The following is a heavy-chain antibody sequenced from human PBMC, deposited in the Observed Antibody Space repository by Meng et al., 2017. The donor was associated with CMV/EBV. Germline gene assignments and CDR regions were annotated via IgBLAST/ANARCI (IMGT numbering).Heavy chain of an antibody. D-gene: IGHD2-15*01. CDR1: GASISSSS. CDR3: ARSMVVAGDWFDP. Sequence: HVPLPQSGPSLVKPSETLSLTCTVSGASISSSSWRWIRKPAGTGLQWLGRIYTSGSTNYNPSLTRRVPMSVDTSKNPFSLKLSSVPAADTAVYSCARSMVVAGDWFDPWGQGTLVTVSS. CDR2: IYTSGST. J-gene: IGHJ5*02. V-gene: IGHV4-4*07.